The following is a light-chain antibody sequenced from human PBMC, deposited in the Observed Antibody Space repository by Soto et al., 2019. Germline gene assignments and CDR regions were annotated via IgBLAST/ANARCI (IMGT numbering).Light chain of an antibody. J-gene: IGLJ2*01. V-gene: IGLV2-23*02. CDR1: STDVGSNDL. CDR2: EVN. CDR3: CSYAGTSTPVV. Sequence: QSALTQPASVSGSPGQSITISCIGTSTDVGSNDLVSWYQQHPGKAPKLMIFEVNKRPSGVTNRFSASKSGNTASLTISGLQAEDEADYYCCSYAGTSTPVVFGGGTKVTVL.